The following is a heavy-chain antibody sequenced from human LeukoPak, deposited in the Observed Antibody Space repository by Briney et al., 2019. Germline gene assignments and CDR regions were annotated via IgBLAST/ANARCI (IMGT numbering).Heavy chain of an antibody. CDR3: ARVPFVVMGDTGNWFDP. CDR1: GYTFTSYG. Sequence: ASVKVSCKASGYTFTSYGISWVRQAPGQGLEWMGWINTNTGNPTYAQGFTGRFVFSLDASVSTAYLQIRRLKAEDTAVYYCARVPFVVMGDTGNWFDPWGQGTLVTVFS. CDR2: INTNTGNP. J-gene: IGHJ5*02. D-gene: IGHD2-8*01. V-gene: IGHV7-4-1*01.